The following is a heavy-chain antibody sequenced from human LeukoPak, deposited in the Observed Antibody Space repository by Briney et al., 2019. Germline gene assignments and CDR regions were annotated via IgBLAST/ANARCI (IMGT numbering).Heavy chain of an antibody. CDR1: GGSISSYY. CDR2: IYYSGST. V-gene: IGHV4-59*08. CDR3: ARRDQNWNDEGWFDP. Sequence: SETLSLTCTVSGGSISSYYWSWIRQPPGKGLEWIGYIYYSGSTNYNPSLKSRVTISVDTSKNQFSLKLSSVTAADTTVYYCARRDQNWNDEGWFDPWGQGTLVTVSS. J-gene: IGHJ5*02. D-gene: IGHD1-1*01.